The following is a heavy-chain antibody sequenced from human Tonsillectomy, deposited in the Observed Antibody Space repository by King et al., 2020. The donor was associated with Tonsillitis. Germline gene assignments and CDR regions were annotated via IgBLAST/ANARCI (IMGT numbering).Heavy chain of an antibody. CDR3: AKCPYDFWSGGLYYAMDV. D-gene: IGHD3-3*01. V-gene: IGHV3-23*04. CDR2: ISGAVART. J-gene: IGHJ6*02. Sequence: VQLVESGGGLVQPGGSLRLSCAASGLTFITYDITWVRQAPGKGLEWVSVISGAVARTYHAESVKGRFTISRGNSKNKLYLHMNSLRAEDAAVYYCAKCPYDFWSGGLYYAMDVWGQGTTVTVSS. CDR1: GLTFITYD.